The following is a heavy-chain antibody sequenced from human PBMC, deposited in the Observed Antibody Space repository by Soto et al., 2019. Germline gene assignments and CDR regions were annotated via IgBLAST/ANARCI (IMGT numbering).Heavy chain of an antibody. V-gene: IGHV3-64D*06. CDR2: ISSDGDIT. J-gene: IGHJ5*02. D-gene: IGHD3-9*01. CDR3: VKVSTFYDILTGYYSTNFFDP. Sequence: GGSRRRSCSASGFTFSEYSMHWVRQAPGKGLQYVSTISSDGDITYYADSVKGRFTISRDNSKNTLYLQMNSLRPEDTAVYYCVKVSTFYDILTGYYSTNFFDPWGQGTLVTVSS. CDR1: GFTFSEYS.